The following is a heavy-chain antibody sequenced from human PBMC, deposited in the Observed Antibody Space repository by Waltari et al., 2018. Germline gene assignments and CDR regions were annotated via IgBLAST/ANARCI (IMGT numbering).Heavy chain of an antibody. D-gene: IGHD3-9*01. V-gene: IGHV1-2*02. Sequence: QVQSVQSGAEVKKPGASVKVPYTASGYIFLDHSIHGVRQAPGQGLEWMGWMNPSSGASNYAQNFQGRATMTRDTSTTTVYMELSRLQSDDTAVYYCARDPHYDILTGVIGHWGQGTLVIVSS. J-gene: IGHJ4*02. CDR1: GYIFLDHS. CDR3: ARDPHYDILTGVIGH. CDR2: MNPSSGAS.